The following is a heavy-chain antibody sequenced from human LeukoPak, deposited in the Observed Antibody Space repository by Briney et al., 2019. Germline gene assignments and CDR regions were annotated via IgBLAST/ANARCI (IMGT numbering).Heavy chain of an antibody. Sequence: GGSLRLSCAASGFTFSSYWMSWVRQAPGKGLEWVANIKEDGSEKYHVDSVKGRFTISRGNPKNSLYLQMNSLRAEDSAVYYCAREAVAGSLYYNYYMDVWGKGTTVTVSS. CDR2: IKEDGSEK. CDR1: GFTFSSYW. CDR3: AREAVAGSLYYNYYMDV. D-gene: IGHD6-19*01. J-gene: IGHJ6*03. V-gene: IGHV3-7*01.